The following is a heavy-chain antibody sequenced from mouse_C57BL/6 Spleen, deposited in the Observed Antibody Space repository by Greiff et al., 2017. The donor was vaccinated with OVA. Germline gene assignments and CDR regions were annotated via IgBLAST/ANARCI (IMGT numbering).Heavy chain of an antibody. Sequence: VQLQQSGGGLVKPGGSLKLSCAASGFTFSDYGMHWVRQAPETGLEWVAYISSGSSTIYYADTVKGRFTIARDNAKNTLFLQMTSLRSEDTAMYYCARRDYYGSGDFDYWGQGTTLTVSS. J-gene: IGHJ2*01. D-gene: IGHD1-1*01. V-gene: IGHV5-17*01. CDR1: GFTFSDYG. CDR3: ARRDYYGSGDFDY. CDR2: ISSGSSTI.